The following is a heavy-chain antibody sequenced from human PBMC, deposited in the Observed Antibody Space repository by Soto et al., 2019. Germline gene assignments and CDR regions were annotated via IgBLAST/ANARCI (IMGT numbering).Heavy chain of an antibody. Sequence: QVQLVQSGAEVKKPGASVKVSSKASGYTFTSHSIHWVRQAPGQGLEWMGIVNRSGVTANYAQKFHGRVTMTRDTSTNTVYMELSSLRSEDTAVYYCARRFCSGGSCFCDYWGQGTLVSVSS. V-gene: IGHV1-46*01. CDR2: VNRSGVTA. D-gene: IGHD2-15*01. CDR1: GYTFTSHS. J-gene: IGHJ4*02. CDR3: ARRFCSGGSCFCDY.